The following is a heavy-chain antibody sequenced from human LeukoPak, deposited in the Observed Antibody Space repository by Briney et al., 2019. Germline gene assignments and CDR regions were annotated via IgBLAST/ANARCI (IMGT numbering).Heavy chain of an antibody. CDR1: GFTFSDYH. CDR2: ISSSGSTI. CDR3: ARVSSGWIDY. V-gene: IGHV3-11*04. J-gene: IGHJ4*02. D-gene: IGHD6-19*01. Sequence: PGGSLRLSCTASGFTFSDYHMSWIRQAPGKGLEWVSYISSSGSTIYYADSVKGRFTMSRENAKNSLYLQMNSLRAEDTAVYYCARVSSGWIDYWGQGTLVTVSS.